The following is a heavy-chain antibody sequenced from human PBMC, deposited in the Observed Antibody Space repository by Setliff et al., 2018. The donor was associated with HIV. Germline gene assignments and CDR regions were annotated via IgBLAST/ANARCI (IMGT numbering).Heavy chain of an antibody. CDR2: INHSGST. Sequence: SETLSLTCAVYGGSFSGYYWSWIRQPPGKGLEWIGEINHSGSTNYNPSLKSRVTISVDTSKNQFSLKLSSVTAVDTAVYFCARISNGFEPNAFDTWGLGTMVTVSS. J-gene: IGHJ3*02. V-gene: IGHV4-34*01. D-gene: IGHD3-22*01. CDR3: ARISNGFEPNAFDT. CDR1: GGSFSGYY.